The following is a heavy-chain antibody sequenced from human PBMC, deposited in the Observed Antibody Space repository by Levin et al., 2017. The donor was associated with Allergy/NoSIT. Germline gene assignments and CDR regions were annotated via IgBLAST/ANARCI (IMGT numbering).Heavy chain of an antibody. V-gene: IGHV3-21*01. CDR3: AREPLYCSSTSCYYAYYYYYMDV. J-gene: IGHJ6*03. CDR1: GFTFSSYS. D-gene: IGHD2-2*01. CDR2: ISSSSSYI. Sequence: RPGGSPRLSCAASGFTFSSYSMNWVRQAPGKGLEWVSSISSSSSYIYYADSVKGRFTISRDNAKNSLYLQMNSLRAEDTAVYYCAREPLYCSSTSCYYAYYYYYMDVWGKGTTVTVSS.